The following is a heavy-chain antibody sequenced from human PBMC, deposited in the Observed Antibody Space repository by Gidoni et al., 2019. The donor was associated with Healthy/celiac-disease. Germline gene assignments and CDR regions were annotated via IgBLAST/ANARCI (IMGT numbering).Heavy chain of an antibody. J-gene: IGHJ6*02. CDR1: GGTFSSYA. CDR3: ARYYYDSSGRYYGMDV. V-gene: IGHV1-69*04. Sequence: QVQLVQSGAEVQKPGSSVKVSCKASGGTFSSYAISWVRTAPGQGLEWMGRIIPILGIANYAQKFQGRVTITADKSTSTAYMELSSLRSEDTAVYYCARYYYDSSGRYYGMDVWGQGTTVTVSS. CDR2: IIPILGIA. D-gene: IGHD3-22*01.